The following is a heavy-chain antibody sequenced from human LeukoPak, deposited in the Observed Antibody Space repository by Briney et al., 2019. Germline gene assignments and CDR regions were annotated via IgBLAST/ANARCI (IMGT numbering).Heavy chain of an antibody. J-gene: IGHJ6*03. V-gene: IGHV3-23*01. Sequence: QPGGSLRLSCAASGFTFSSYAMSWVRQAPGKGLEWVSAISGSGGSTYYADSVKGRFTISRDNSKNTLYLQMNSLRAEDTAVYYCAKIYDSSGYYNYYYYMDVWGKGTTVTVSS. CDR1: GFTFSSYA. CDR3: AKIYDSSGYYNYYYYMDV. D-gene: IGHD3-22*01. CDR2: ISGSGGST.